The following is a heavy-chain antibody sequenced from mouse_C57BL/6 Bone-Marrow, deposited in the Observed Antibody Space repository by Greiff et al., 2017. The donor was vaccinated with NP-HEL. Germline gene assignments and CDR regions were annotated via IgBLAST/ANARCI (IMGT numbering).Heavy chain of an antibody. D-gene: IGHD4-1*01. V-gene: IGHV1-78*01. CDR3: AREDWDGYYAMDY. Sequence: VHLVESDAELVKPGASVKISCKVSGYTFTDHTIHWMKQRPEQGLEWIGYIYPRDGSTKYNEKFKGKATLTADKSSSTAYMQLNSLTSEDSAVYFCAREDWDGYYAMDYWGQGTSVTVSS. CDR2: IYPRDGST. J-gene: IGHJ4*01. CDR1: GYTFTDHT.